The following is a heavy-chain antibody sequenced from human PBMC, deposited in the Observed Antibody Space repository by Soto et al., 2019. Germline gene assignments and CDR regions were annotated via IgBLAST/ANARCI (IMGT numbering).Heavy chain of an antibody. CDR1: GYTFTSYG. Sequence: GASVKVSCKASGYTFTSYGISWVRQAPGQGLEWMGWISAYNGNTNYAQKLQGRVTMTTDTSTSTAYMELRSLRSDDTAVYYCARGEPAMVTGDYYYYGMDVWGQGTTVTVSS. D-gene: IGHD5-18*01. V-gene: IGHV1-18*04. CDR2: ISAYNGNT. J-gene: IGHJ6*02. CDR3: ARGEPAMVTGDYYYYGMDV.